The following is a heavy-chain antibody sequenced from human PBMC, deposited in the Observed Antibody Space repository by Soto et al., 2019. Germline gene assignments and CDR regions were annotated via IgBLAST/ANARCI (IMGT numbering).Heavy chain of an antibody. CDR3: ARSGSPHALAS. J-gene: IGHJ4*02. Sequence: SGESLKISCKGSGSSFNHYWIVWVRQMPGKGLEWMGVIYPSDSDTKYSPSFQGQVTISADKSINTAYLQWRSLKASDAAMYYCARSGSPHALASWGQGTLVTVSS. CDR1: GSSFNHYW. CDR2: IYPSDSDT. D-gene: IGHD2-15*01. V-gene: IGHV5-51*01.